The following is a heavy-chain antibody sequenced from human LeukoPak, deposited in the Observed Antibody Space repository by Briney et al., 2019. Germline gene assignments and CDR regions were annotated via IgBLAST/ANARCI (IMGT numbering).Heavy chain of an antibody. J-gene: IGHJ4*02. CDR3: AKDDSPFHYGDYPGIFDY. V-gene: IGHV3-30*18. CDR2: ISYDGSNK. Sequence: PGRSLRLSCAASGFTFSSYGMHWVRQAPGKGLEWVAVISYDGSNKYYADSVKGQFTISRDNSKNTLYLQMNSLRAEDTAVYYCAKDDSPFHYGDYPGIFDYWGQGTLVTVSS. CDR1: GFTFSSYG. D-gene: IGHD4-17*01.